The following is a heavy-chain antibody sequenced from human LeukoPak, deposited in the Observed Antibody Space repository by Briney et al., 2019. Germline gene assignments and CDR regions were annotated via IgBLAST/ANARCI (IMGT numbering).Heavy chain of an antibody. V-gene: IGHV4-4*07. CDR2: IYTSGST. D-gene: IGHD5-18*01. Sequence: SETLSLTCTVSGGSISSYYWSWIRQPPGKGLEWIGRIYTSGSTNYNPSLKSRVTMSVDTSKNQFSLKLSSVTAADTAVYYCAREIVDTAMVDYYYYYYMDVWGKGTTVTVSS. CDR3: AREIVDTAMVDYYYYYYMDV. J-gene: IGHJ6*03. CDR1: GGSISSYY.